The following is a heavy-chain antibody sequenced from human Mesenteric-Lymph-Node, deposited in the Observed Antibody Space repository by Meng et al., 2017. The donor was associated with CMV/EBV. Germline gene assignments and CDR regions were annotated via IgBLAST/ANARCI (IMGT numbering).Heavy chain of an antibody. CDR2: MNPNNGNT. CDR3: ARWDYSNYFSYSDY. Sequence: ASVKVSCKASGYTFTSYGISWVRQAPGQGLEWMGWMNPNNGNTGYAQKFQGRVTITRNTSISTAYMELSSLRSEDTAVYYCARWDYSNYFSYSDYWGQGTLVTVSS. CDR1: GYTFTSYG. D-gene: IGHD4-11*01. V-gene: IGHV1-8*03. J-gene: IGHJ4*02.